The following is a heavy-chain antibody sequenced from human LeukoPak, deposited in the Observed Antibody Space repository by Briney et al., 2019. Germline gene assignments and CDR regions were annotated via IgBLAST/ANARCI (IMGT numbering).Heavy chain of an antibody. CDR1: GGSISSYY. Sequence: SETLSLTCTVSGGSISSYYWSWIRHPPGKGLEWIGYTYYSGSTNYNPSLKSRITISVDTSKNQFSLKLSSVTAADTAVYYCARLSRWFGNFHYGMDVWGQGTAVTVSS. J-gene: IGHJ6*02. CDR3: ARLSRWFGNFHYGMDV. CDR2: TYYSGST. V-gene: IGHV4-59*08. D-gene: IGHD3-10*01.